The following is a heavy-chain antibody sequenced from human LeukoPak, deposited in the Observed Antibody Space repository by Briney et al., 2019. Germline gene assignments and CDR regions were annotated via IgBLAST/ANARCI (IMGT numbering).Heavy chain of an antibody. D-gene: IGHD2-8*02. CDR2: IFPSGGEI. CDR1: GFTFSTFA. J-gene: IGHJ4*02. Sequence: PGGSLRLSCAASGFTFSTFAMIWVRQPLGKGLECVSSIFPSGGEIHYADSVRGRLTISRDNSKSTLSLQMNSLRAEDTAIYYCATYRQVLLPFESWGQGTLVTVSS. CDR3: ATYRQVLLPFES. V-gene: IGHV3-23*01.